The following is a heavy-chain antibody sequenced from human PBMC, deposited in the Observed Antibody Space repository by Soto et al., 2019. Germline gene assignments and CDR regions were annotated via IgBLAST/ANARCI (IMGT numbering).Heavy chain of an antibody. Sequence: GALTLSFVTSGLTFSNYAMSWVPQAPGGGLEGVSSMSVSSRTTYHGDSVKGRFTISTDISKKPLYLQMNRLRAEETALYYCAKNQERELPRVIDFWGQGTLVTVSS. CDR1: GLTFSNYA. J-gene: IGHJ4*02. CDR2: MSVSSRTT. CDR3: AKNQERELPRVIDF. V-gene: IGHV3-23*01. D-gene: IGHD1-7*01.